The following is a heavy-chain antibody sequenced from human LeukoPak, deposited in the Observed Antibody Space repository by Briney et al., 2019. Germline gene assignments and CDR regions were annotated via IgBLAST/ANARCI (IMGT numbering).Heavy chain of an antibody. CDR3: ARERSGSYYNYYYYMDV. Sequence: PSETLSLTCTVSSASITSSNYYWAWIRQPPGKGLEFIGTIYYDGSTYYNPSLKSRVTISVDTSKNQFSLKLSSVTAADTAVYYCARERSGSYYNYYYYMDVWGKGTTVTISS. CDR1: SASITSSNYY. J-gene: IGHJ6*03. D-gene: IGHD1-26*01. V-gene: IGHV4-39*07. CDR2: IYYDGST.